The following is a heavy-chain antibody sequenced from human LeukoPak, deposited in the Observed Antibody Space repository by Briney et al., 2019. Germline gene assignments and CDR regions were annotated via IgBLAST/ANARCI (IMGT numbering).Heavy chain of an antibody. J-gene: IGHJ4*02. CDR1: GFTFSSYW. Sequence: PGGSLRLSCAASGFTFSSYWMHWIRQAPGKGLVLVSRINSDGSSTSYADSVKGRFTISRDNAKNTLYLQMNSLRAEDTAVYYCARDRLRYFDWWGQGTLVTVSS. CDR3: ARDRLRYFDW. D-gene: IGHD3-9*01. V-gene: IGHV3-74*01. CDR2: INSDGSST.